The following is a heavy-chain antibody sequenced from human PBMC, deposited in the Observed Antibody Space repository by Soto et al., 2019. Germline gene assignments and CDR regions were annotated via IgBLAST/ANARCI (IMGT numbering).Heavy chain of an antibody. CDR1: GFTVSSNY. V-gene: IGHV3-66*01. D-gene: IGHD1-1*01. CDR3: ARAPQNWNPFDY. CDR2: IYSGGST. J-gene: IGHJ4*02. Sequence: PGGSLRLSCAASGFTVSSNYMSWVRQAPGKGLEWVSVIYSGGSTYYADSVKGRFTISRDNSKNTLYLQMNSLRAEDTAVYYCARAPQNWNPFDYWGQGTLVTVSS.